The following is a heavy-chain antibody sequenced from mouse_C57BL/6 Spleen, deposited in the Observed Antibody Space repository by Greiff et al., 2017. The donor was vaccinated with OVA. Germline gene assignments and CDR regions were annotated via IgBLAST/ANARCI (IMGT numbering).Heavy chain of an antibody. J-gene: IGHJ4*01. D-gene: IGHD2-1*01. CDR1: GFTFSDYY. CDR2: INYDGSST. Sequence: EVMLVESEGGLVQPGSSMKLSCTASGFTFSDYYMAWVRQVPEKGLEWVANINYDGSSTYYMESLKSRFIISRDNAKNILYLQMSSLKSEDTATYYWARDPAPYYGNYVGAMDYWGQGPSVTASS. CDR3: ARDPAPYYGNYVGAMDY. V-gene: IGHV5-16*01.